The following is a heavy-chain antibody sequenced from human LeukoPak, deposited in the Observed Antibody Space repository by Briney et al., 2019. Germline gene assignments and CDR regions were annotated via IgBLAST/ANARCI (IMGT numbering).Heavy chain of an antibody. V-gene: IGHV5-51*01. CDR2: IRPGDSDT. D-gene: IGHD6-6*01. CDR3: VRHRSDSGSSPIDF. CDR1: GYTFTSYF. Sequence: GESLKISCKGSGYTFTSYFIGWVRQVPAQGLEWVAIIRPGDSDTRYSPSFRGQVTVSADRSINTAYLQWSSPKASDTAMYYCVRHRSDSGSSPIDFRGQGTLVTVSS. J-gene: IGHJ4*02.